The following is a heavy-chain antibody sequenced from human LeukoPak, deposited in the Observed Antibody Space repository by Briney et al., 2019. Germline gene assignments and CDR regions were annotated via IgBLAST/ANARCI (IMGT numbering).Heavy chain of an antibody. Sequence: HPGGSLRLSCAASGFTFSSYGMHWVRQAPGKGLEWVSYISSSGSTIYYADSVKGRFTISRDNAKNSLYLQMNSLRAEDTAVYYCARAVGYSGYFDYWGQGTLVTVSS. CDR3: ARAVGYSGYFDY. D-gene: IGHD1-26*01. CDR1: GFTFSSYG. V-gene: IGHV3-48*04. CDR2: ISSSGSTI. J-gene: IGHJ4*02.